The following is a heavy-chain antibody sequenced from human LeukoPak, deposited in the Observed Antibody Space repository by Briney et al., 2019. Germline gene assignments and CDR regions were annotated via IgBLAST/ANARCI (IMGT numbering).Heavy chain of an antibody. V-gene: IGHV3-74*01. D-gene: IGHD3-10*01. Sequence: GGSLRLSCAASGVIFSNYWMHWVRQTPGKGLVWVSRINRDGSSTSYADSVKGRFTISRDNAKNTLYLQMNSLRPDDTAVYYCTRAGGLVRGVHYYYYMDVWGKGTTVTISS. J-gene: IGHJ6*03. CDR2: INRDGSST. CDR1: GVIFSNYW. CDR3: TRAGGLVRGVHYYYYMDV.